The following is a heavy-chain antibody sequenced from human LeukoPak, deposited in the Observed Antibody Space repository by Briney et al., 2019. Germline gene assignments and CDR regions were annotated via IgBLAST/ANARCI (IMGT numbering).Heavy chain of an antibody. CDR1: GGTFSSYA. V-gene: IGHV1-69*13. D-gene: IGHD5-18*01. CDR2: IIPIFGTA. CDR3: ARDLERYSYLLTDADYYGMDV. Sequence: GASVKVSCEASGGTFSSYAISWVRQAPGQGLEWMGGIIPIFGTANYAQKFQGRVTITADESTSTAYMELSSLRSEDTAVYYCARDLERYSYLLTDADYYGMDVWGQGTTVTVSS. J-gene: IGHJ6*02.